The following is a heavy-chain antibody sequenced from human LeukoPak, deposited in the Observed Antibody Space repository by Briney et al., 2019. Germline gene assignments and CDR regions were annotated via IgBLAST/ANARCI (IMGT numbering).Heavy chain of an antibody. Sequence: GESLKISCRGSGYSFTNYWIGWVRQMPGKGLEWMGIIYPGDSDTIYSPSFQGQVTISADKSINTAYLQWSSLKASDTAMYFCARSENSGGDPEYYFDYWGQGTLVTVSS. D-gene: IGHD1-26*01. V-gene: IGHV5-51*01. J-gene: IGHJ4*02. CDR3: ARSENSGGDPEYYFDY. CDR2: IYPGDSDT. CDR1: GYSFTNYW.